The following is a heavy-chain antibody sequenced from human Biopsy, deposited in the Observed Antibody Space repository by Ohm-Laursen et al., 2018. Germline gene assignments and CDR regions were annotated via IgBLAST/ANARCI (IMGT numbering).Heavy chain of an antibody. CDR2: IKHDGSEH. Sequence: SLRLSCAASGFTFSTYWMSWVRQAPGKGLEWVASIKHDGSEHYYVDSVKGRFTISRDNAGNSLFLQMNSLRGEDTAVYYCVRNMLRLHGGFGEDWGQGTTVTVSS. V-gene: IGHV3-7*01. J-gene: IGHJ4*02. D-gene: IGHD3-10*01. CDR1: GFTFSTYW. CDR3: VRNMLRLHGGFGED.